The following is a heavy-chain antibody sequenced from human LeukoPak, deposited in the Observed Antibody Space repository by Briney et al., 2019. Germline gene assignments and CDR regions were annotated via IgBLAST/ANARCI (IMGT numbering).Heavy chain of an antibody. CDR1: GGTFSSYA. CDR2: IIPIFGTA. V-gene: IGHV1-69*13. Sequence: SVKVSCKASGGTFSSYAISWVRQAPGQGLEWMGGIIPIFGTANYAQKFQGRVTITADESTSTAYMELSSLRSEDTAVYYCARDGGDPNPIFDYWGQGTLVTVSS. J-gene: IGHJ4*02. D-gene: IGHD4-17*01. CDR3: ARDGGDPNPIFDY.